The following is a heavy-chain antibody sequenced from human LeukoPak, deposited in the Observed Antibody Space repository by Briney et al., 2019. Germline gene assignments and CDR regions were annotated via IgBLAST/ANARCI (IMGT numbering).Heavy chain of an antibody. CDR3: ARAEWGTYFDY. J-gene: IGHJ4*02. D-gene: IGHD3-16*01. V-gene: IGHV4-30-4*01. CDR1: GDSISSGDYY. Sequence: KSSETLSLTCTVSGDSISSGDYYWSWIRQPPGKGLEWIGCIYFSRSTYYNPSLKSRVTISVDTSKNQFSLKLSSVTAADTAVYYCARAEWGTYFDYWGQGTLVTVSS. CDR2: IYFSRST.